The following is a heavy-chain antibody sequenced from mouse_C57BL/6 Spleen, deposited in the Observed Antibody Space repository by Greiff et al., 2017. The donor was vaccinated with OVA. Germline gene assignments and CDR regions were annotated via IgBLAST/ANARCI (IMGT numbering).Heavy chain of an antibody. CDR2: INPSNGGT. CDR1: GYTFTSYW. Sequence: VQLQQSGTELVKPGASVKLSCKASGYTFTSYWLHWVKQRPGQGLEWIGNINPSNGGTNYNEKFKSKATLTVDKSSSTAYMQLSSLTSEDSAVYYCARPVYEHLYYYAMDYWGQGTSVTVSS. V-gene: IGHV1-53*01. J-gene: IGHJ4*01. D-gene: IGHD1-3*01. CDR3: ARPVYEHLYYYAMDY.